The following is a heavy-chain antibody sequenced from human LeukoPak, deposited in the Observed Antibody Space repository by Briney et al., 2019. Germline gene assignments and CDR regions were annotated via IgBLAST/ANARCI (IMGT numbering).Heavy chain of an antibody. D-gene: IGHD6-13*01. CDR3: ARGNFDSSSWYRTYDY. V-gene: IGHV3-7*01. CDR2: IKQDGSEK. J-gene: IGHJ4*02. Sequence: QPGGSLRLSCAASGFTFSSYWMSWVRQAPGKGLEWVANIKQDGSEKYYVDSVKGRFTISRDNAKNSLYLQMNSLRAVDTAVYYCARGNFDSSSWYRTYDYWGQGTLVTVSS. CDR1: GFTFSSYW.